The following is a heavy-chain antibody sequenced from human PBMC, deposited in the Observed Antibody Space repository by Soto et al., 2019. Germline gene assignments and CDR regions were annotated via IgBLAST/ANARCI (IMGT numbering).Heavy chain of an antibody. J-gene: IGHJ5*02. CDR1: GFTFSSYS. Sequence: EVQLVESGGGLVQPGGSLRLSCAASGFTFSSYSMNWVRQAPGKGLEWVSYISSSSSTIYYADSVKGRFTISRDNAKNSLHLQMHSLRAEDTAVYYCAREGGDLTWFDPGRQGTPVTVSS. CDR2: ISSSSSTI. V-gene: IGHV3-48*01. D-gene: IGHD2-21*02. CDR3: AREGGDLTWFDP.